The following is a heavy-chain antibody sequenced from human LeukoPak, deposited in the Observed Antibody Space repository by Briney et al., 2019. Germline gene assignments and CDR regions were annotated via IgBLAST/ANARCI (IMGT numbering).Heavy chain of an antibody. CDR3: AREASSSPYNWFDP. D-gene: IGHD6-13*01. J-gene: IGHJ5*02. CDR1: GGSISSYY. Sequence: PSETLSLTCTVSGGSISSYYWSWIRQPPGKGLEWIGYIYYSGSTNYNPSLKSRVTISVDTSKNQFSLKLSSVTAADTAVYYCAREASSSPYNWFDPWGQGTLVTVSS. CDR2: IYYSGST. V-gene: IGHV4-59*01.